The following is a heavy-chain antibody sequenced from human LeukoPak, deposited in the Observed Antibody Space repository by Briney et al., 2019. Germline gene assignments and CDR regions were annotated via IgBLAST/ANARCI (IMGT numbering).Heavy chain of an antibody. CDR1: GYTFTGYY. V-gene: IGHV1-2*02. D-gene: IGHD6-6*01. Sequence: ASVKVSCKASGYTFTGYYMHWVRQAPGQGLEWMGWINPNSGGTNYAQKFQGRVTMTRDTSISTAYMELSRLRSDDTAVYYCARVKAFYSSSSGFDYWGQGTLVTVSS. CDR3: ARVKAFYSSSSGFDY. CDR2: INPNSGGT. J-gene: IGHJ4*02.